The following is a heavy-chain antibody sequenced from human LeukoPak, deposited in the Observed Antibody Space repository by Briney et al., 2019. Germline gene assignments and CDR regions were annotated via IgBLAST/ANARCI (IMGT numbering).Heavy chain of an antibody. Sequence: PGGSLRLSCAASGFTFSSYSMNWVRQAPGKGLEWVSSISSSSSYIYYADSVKGRFTISRDNAKNSLCLQMNSLRAEDTAVYYCAREVDPYSSGWYHFDYWGQGTLVTVSS. V-gene: IGHV3-21*01. CDR2: ISSSSSYI. D-gene: IGHD6-19*01. CDR1: GFTFSSYS. J-gene: IGHJ4*02. CDR3: AREVDPYSSGWYHFDY.